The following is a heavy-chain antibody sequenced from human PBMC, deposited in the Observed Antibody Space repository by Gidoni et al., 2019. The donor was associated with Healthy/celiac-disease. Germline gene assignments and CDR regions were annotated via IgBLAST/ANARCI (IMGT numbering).Heavy chain of an antibody. CDR2: ISSSSSYI. CDR1: GFTFSSYS. Sequence: EVQLVESGGGLVKPGGSLRLSCAASGFTFSSYSMNWVRQAPGKGLEWVSSISSSSSYIYYADSVKGRFTISRDNAKNSLYLQMNSLRAEDTAVYYCARVLLPYSSSWSIFDYWGQGTLVTVSS. D-gene: IGHD6-13*01. CDR3: ARVLLPYSSSWSIFDY. V-gene: IGHV3-21*01. J-gene: IGHJ4*02.